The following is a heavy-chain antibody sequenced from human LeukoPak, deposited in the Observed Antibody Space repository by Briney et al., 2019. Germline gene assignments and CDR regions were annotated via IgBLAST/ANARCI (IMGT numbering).Heavy chain of an antibody. CDR2: INHNGNVN. Sequence: GGSLRLSCAASGFTFSSYWMNWARQAPGKGLEWVASINHNGNVNYYVDSVKGRFTISRDNAKNSLYLQMNSLRAEDTAVYYCACPAATDNFDYWGQGTLVTVSS. V-gene: IGHV3-7*01. CDR1: GFTFSSYW. D-gene: IGHD2-2*01. J-gene: IGHJ4*02. CDR3: ACPAATDNFDY.